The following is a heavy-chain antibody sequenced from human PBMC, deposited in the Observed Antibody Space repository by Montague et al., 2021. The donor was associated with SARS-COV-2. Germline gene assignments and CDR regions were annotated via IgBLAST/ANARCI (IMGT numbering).Heavy chain of an antibody. CDR3: ASPGGYCTGGSCYYVD. V-gene: IGHV4-59*01. J-gene: IGHJ4*01. CDR1: GDSISTYY. Sequence: SETLSLTCSVSGDSISTYYWSWIRQPPGKGLEGIGYIYYSGSTNYNPSLKSRVTISIDTSKNQLSLELSSVTAADMAAYYCASPGGYCTGGSCYYVDWGQGTLVTVSS. D-gene: IGHD2-15*01. CDR2: IYYSGST.